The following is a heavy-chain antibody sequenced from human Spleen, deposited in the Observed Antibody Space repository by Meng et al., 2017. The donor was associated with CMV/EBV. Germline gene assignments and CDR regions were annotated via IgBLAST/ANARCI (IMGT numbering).Heavy chain of an antibody. CDR1: GFTPIGDTINNFW. Sequence: GESLKISCEVAGFTPIGDTINNFWIHWVRQPPGKGLMWVSRLDGDGPRVNYADSVKGRFIISRDNAQKTLHLQMSSLRAGDTAVYYCARDGGWYYFDYWGQGTLVTVSS. CDR3: ARDGGWYYFDY. J-gene: IGHJ4*02. D-gene: IGHD6-19*01. V-gene: IGHV3-74*01. CDR2: LDGDGPRV.